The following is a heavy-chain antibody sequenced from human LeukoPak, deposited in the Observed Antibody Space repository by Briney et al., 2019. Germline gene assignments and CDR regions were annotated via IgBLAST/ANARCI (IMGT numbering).Heavy chain of an antibody. J-gene: IGHJ4*01. Sequence: WETLSLTCAVYGGSFSGYYWSWIRQPPGKGLEWIGEINHSGSTTYNPSLKRRDTISVHTSKNNFSLKLSSGPAADNAVYYRARGDPSDLAYWG. CDR3: ARGDPSDLAY. CDR1: GGSFSGYY. CDR2: INHSGST. V-gene: IGHV4-34*01.